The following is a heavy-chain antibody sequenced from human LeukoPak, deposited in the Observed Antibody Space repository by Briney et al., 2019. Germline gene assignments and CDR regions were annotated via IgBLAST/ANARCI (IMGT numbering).Heavy chain of an antibody. V-gene: IGHV4-34*01. CDR1: GGSFSGYY. CDR3: ARDRAPDRGRLFDY. Sequence: PSETLSLTCAVYGGSFSGYYWSWIRQPPGKGLEWIGEINHSGSTNYNPSLKSRVTISVDTSKNQFSLKLSSLTAADTAVYYCARDRAPDRGRLFDYWGQGTLVTVSS. D-gene: IGHD1-14*01. J-gene: IGHJ4*02. CDR2: INHSGST.